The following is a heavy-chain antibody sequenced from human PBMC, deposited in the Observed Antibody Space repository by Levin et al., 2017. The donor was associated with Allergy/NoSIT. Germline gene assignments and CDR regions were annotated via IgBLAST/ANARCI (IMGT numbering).Heavy chain of an antibody. Sequence: GGSLRLSCAASGFTFSSYGMHWVRQAPGKGLEWVAVIWYDGSNKYYADSVKGRFTISRDNSKNTLYLQMNSLRAEDTAVYYCARHLTGYYSLDYWGQGTLVTVSS. CDR3: ARHLTGYYSLDY. V-gene: IGHV3-33*01. J-gene: IGHJ4*02. CDR1: GFTFSSYG. D-gene: IGHD3-9*01. CDR2: IWYDGSNK.